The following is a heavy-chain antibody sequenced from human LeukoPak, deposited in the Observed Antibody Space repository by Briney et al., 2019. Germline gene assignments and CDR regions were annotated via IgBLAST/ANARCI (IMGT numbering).Heavy chain of an antibody. CDR1: GYTFTIYG. CDR2: ISAYNGNT. D-gene: IGHD4-17*01. V-gene: IGHV1-18*04. Sequence: ASVTVSCKASGYTFTIYGISWVRQAPGQGGEGMGWISAYNGNTNYAQKLQGRVTMTTDTSTSTAYMELRSLRSDDTAVYCCARDSGDYGDPPSFDYWGQGTLVTVSS. J-gene: IGHJ4*02. CDR3: ARDSGDYGDPPSFDY.